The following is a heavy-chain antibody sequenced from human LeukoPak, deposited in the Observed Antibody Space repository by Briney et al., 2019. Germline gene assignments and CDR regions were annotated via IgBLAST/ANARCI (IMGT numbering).Heavy chain of an antibody. D-gene: IGHD3-22*01. Sequence: YTFTNSWFVWVRQVPGKCLDWMVIIYPGDSDTRYSPSFRGQVTISADRSTTTVYLQLNSLKPSDTGMCYCARRDQYSDSSGQYLAYDIWGQGTMLTAAS. V-gene: IGHV5-51*01. CDR2: IYPGDSDT. CDR1: YTFTNSW. CDR3: ARRDQYSDSSGQYLAYDI. J-gene: IGHJ3*02.